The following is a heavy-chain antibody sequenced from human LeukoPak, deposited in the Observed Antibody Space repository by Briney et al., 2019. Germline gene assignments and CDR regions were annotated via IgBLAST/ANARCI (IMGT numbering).Heavy chain of an antibody. CDR2: ISTYNGNT. V-gene: IGHV1-18*01. CDR3: ARTYDSSTGYYFDY. D-gene: IGHD3/OR15-3a*01. Sequence: ASVKVSCKASGYTFTNGGITWLRQAPGQGLERVGYISTYNGNTDYALKFQDRVTLTTDTSTSTAYMELRSLRSDDTAVYFCARTYDSSTGYYFDYWGQGTLVTVSS. CDR1: GYTFTNGG. J-gene: IGHJ4*02.